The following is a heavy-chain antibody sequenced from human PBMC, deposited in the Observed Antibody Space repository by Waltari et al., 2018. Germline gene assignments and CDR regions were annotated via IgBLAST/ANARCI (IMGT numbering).Heavy chain of an antibody. J-gene: IGHJ6*03. CDR1: GLTLSTYT. CDR2: ISDSGTTI. Sequence: EVQLVESGGDLVQRGGSLTLSCAASGLTLSTYTMNWVRQAPGKGLEWVSYISDSGTTISYADSVKGRFTVSRDNAKNSLYLQMNSLRAEDTAVYYCARTFNYYFNMDVWGKGTTVTVSS. CDR3: ARTFNYYFNMDV. V-gene: IGHV3-48*04.